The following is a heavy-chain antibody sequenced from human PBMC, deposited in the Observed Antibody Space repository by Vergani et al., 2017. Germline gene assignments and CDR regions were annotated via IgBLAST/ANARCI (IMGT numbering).Heavy chain of an antibody. Sequence: EVQLVQSGAEVKTPGESLKISCKGSGYSFISYWIGWVRQMPGKGLEWMGIIYPGDSDTRYSPSFQGQVTSSADKSISTAYLQWSSLKASDTAMYYCARRGRSITGTTADGMDVWGEGTTVTVSS. CDR3: ARRGRSITGTTADGMDV. CDR2: IYPGDSDT. V-gene: IGHV5-51*03. CDR1: GYSFISYW. D-gene: IGHD1-7*01. J-gene: IGHJ6*04.